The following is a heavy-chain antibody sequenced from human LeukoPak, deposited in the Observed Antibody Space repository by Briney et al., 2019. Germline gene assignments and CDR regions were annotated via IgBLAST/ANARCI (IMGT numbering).Heavy chain of an antibody. CDR3: TRDSGNYQWSAF. CDR1: GGSISSGYYH. D-gene: IGHD1-26*01. CDR2: IYSSGST. V-gene: IGHV4-61*02. J-gene: IGHJ4*02. Sequence: SETLSLTCTVSGGSISSGYYHWSWIRQPAGKGLEWIGRIYSSGSTNYNPSLKSRVTISVDTSKNQFSLKLSSVTAADTAVYYCTRDSGNYQWSAFWRQGTLVTVSS.